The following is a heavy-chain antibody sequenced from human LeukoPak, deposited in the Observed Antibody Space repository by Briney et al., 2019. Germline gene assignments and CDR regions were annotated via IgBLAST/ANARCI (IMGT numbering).Heavy chain of an antibody. Sequence: GGSLRLSCSTSGFTFSRYWMHWVRQAPGKGLVWVSRINSEGSSTSYADSVKGRFTISRDNAKNTLYLQMNSLRAEDTAVYYCASRDQSCSGDTCYPIDYWGQGTLVTVSS. CDR2: INSEGSST. CDR1: GFTFSRYW. V-gene: IGHV3-74*01. D-gene: IGHD2-15*01. CDR3: ASRDQSCSGDTCYPIDY. J-gene: IGHJ4*02.